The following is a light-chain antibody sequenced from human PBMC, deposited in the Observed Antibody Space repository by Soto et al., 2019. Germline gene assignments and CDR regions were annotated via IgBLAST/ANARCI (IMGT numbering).Light chain of an antibody. Sequence: DIQLTHSPSSVSASVGDRVTITCRASQGISRWLAWYQQKPGKAPKLLLYAASNLQSGVPSRYSRRGYGTDFTLTISSLQPEDFATYYCQQANSFPGTFGQGTKVEIK. CDR2: AAS. J-gene: IGKJ1*01. CDR3: QQANSFPGT. CDR1: QGISRW. V-gene: IGKV1-12*01.